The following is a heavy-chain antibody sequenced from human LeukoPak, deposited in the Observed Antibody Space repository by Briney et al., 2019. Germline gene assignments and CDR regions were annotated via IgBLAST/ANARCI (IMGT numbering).Heavy chain of an antibody. Sequence: ASVKVSCKASGYTFTSYGISWVRQAPGQGLEWMGWISAYNGNTNYAQKPQGRVTMTTDTSTSTAYMELRSLRSDDTAVYYCARDHGYGDYVQYYGMDVWGKGTTVTVSS. CDR1: GYTFTSYG. D-gene: IGHD4-17*01. V-gene: IGHV1-18*04. J-gene: IGHJ6*04. CDR2: ISAYNGNT. CDR3: ARDHGYGDYVQYYGMDV.